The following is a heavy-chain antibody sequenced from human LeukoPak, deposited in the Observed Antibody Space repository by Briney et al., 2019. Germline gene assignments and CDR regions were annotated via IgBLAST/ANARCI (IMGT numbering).Heavy chain of an antibody. CDR1: GFTFSSYE. CDR2: ISSSGSTI. V-gene: IGHV3-48*03. Sequence: QPGGSLRLSCAASGFTFSSYEMNWVRQAPGKGLEWDSYISSSGSTIYYADSVKGPFTISTDNAKNSQYLQKISLRAEDTAVYYCARDGTNYDYVCGSDRHPFDYWGQGTLVTVSS. D-gene: IGHD3-16*02. CDR3: ARDGTNYDYVCGSDRHPFDY. J-gene: IGHJ4*02.